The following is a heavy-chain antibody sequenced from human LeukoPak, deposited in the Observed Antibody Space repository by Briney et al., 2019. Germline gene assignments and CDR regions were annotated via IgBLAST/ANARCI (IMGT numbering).Heavy chain of an antibody. D-gene: IGHD1-1*01. CDR1: GGSISSGSYY. Sequence: SETLSLTCTVSGGSISSGSYYWGWIRQPPGKGLEWIGSISYSGTTYYNPSLKSRVTMSVDTSKDQFSLKLSSVTAADTAVYYCARRTTTGTTDYWGQGTLVTVSS. CDR2: ISYSGTT. V-gene: IGHV4-39*01. J-gene: IGHJ4*02. CDR3: ARRTTTGTTDY.